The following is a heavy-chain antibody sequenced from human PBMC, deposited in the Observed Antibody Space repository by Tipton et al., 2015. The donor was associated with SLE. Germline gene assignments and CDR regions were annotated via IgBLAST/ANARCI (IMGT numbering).Heavy chain of an antibody. J-gene: IGHJ4*02. V-gene: IGHV4-59*03. Sequence: TLSLTCSVSGASINYFYWSWIRQPPGKGLEWVGSIHYGGSTNYNPSLKSRGTISFDKSKNQFSLKLTSVTAADTAVYYCANVDISGWYYFDYWGQGTLVTVSS. CDR1: GASINYFY. CDR3: ANVDISGWYYFDY. D-gene: IGHD6-19*01. CDR2: IHYGGST.